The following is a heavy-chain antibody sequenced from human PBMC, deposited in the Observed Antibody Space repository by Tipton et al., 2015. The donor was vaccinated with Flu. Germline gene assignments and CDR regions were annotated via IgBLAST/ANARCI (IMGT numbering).Heavy chain of an antibody. CDR2: IYPGDSET. CDR3: VRHPFCTDALCPPGYWYFDL. CDR1: GYSFSDYW. V-gene: IGHV5-51*01. J-gene: IGHJ2*01. D-gene: IGHD3/OR15-3a*01. Sequence: VQLVQSGAEVKKPGESLKIPCKASGYSFSDYWIGWVRQMPGQGLEWMGTIYPGDSETKYSPSFHGQVTISADKSISTAYLQFSGLKASDTAMYYCVRHPFCTDALCPPGYWYFDLWGRGTLVTVSS.